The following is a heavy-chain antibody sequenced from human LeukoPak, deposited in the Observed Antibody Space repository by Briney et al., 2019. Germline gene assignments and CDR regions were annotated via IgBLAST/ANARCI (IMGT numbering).Heavy chain of an antibody. D-gene: IGHD2-2*02. Sequence: GESLKISCQGSGYSFTGYWIGWVRQMPGKGLEWMGIIYPGDSDTKYNPSFQGQVTFSADKSISTAYLQWSSLKASDTAIYYCARVYCSSTGCYRNHHFDYWGQGTLVTVSS. V-gene: IGHV5-51*01. CDR2: IYPGDSDT. CDR3: ARVYCSSTGCYRNHHFDY. J-gene: IGHJ4*02. CDR1: GYSFTGYW.